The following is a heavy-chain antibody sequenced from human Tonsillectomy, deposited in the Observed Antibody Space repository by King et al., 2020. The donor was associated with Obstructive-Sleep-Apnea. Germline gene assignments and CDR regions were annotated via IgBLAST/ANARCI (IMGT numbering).Heavy chain of an antibody. Sequence: VQLVESGGDVVQPGRSLSLPCSASGFTFRTYCMHWVRQAPGKGLEGVAFYRYDGTYKYYAESVKGRFTVYRDNSENTLYLQMNSLRAEDSAMYYCAKEGQRLAPILCYLDYWGQGTLVTVPS. J-gene: IGHJ4*02. D-gene: IGHD6-25*01. CDR3: AKEGQRLAPILCYLDY. CDR2: YRYDGTYK. V-gene: IGHV3-30*02. CDR1: GFTFRTYC.